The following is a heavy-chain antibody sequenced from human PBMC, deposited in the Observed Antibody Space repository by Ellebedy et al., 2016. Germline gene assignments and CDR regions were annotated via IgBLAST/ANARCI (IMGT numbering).Heavy chain of an antibody. V-gene: IGHV4-59*01. J-gene: IGHJ5*02. CDR3: ARAPSTIFGVAGYGWFNP. CDR1: GDSISGYY. CDR2: IYYGGST. Sequence: SETLSLXCTVSGDSISGYYWRWIRQPPGKGLEWIGYIYYGGSTNYNPSLKSRVTLSVDTSENQFALNLTSVTAADTAVYYCARAPSTIFGVAGYGWFNPWGQGTLVTVSS. D-gene: IGHD3-3*01.